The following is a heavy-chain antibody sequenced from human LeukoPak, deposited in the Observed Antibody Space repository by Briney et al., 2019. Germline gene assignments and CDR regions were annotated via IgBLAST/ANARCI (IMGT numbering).Heavy chain of an antibody. J-gene: IGHJ4*02. CDR1: GFTFSRYP. CDR2: ISGNGGST. V-gene: IGHV3-64D*09. D-gene: IGHD3-3*01. Sequence: GGSLRLSCSASGFTFSRYPMHWVRQAPGKGLEYVSAISGNGGSTYYADSVKGRFTISRDNSKNTLYLQMSSLRTEDTAIYYCVKSQYDFWSGLDYWGQGTLVTVSS. CDR3: VKSQYDFWSGLDY.